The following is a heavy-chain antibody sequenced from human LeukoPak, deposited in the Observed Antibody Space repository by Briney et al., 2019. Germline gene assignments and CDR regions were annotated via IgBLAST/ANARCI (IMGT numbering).Heavy chain of an antibody. J-gene: IGHJ4*02. CDR2: ISSSSSYI. Sequence: GGSLRLSCAASGFTFSNYWMSWVRQAPGKGLEWVSSISSSSSYIYYADSVKGRFTISRDNAKNSLYLQVNSLRAEDTAVYCCARDGGYSGYDYLFDYWGQGTLVTVSS. D-gene: IGHD5-12*01. CDR3: ARDGGYSGYDYLFDY. V-gene: IGHV3-21*01. CDR1: GFTFSNYW.